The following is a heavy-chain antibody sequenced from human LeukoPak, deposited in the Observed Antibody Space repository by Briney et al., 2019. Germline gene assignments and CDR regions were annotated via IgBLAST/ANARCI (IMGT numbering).Heavy chain of an antibody. CDR1: GFNFDDYA. CDR3: AKDRMRIQFWFGFYASEI. Sequence: PGGSLRLSCAASGFNFDDYAMHWVRQAPGKGLEWVSGMSWNGGSIGYADSVKGRFTISRDNAKNSLYLQMNSLRPEDTALYYCAKDRMRIQFWFGFYASEIWGQGTVVTVSS. D-gene: IGHD5-18*01. V-gene: IGHV3-9*01. J-gene: IGHJ3*02. CDR2: MSWNGGSI.